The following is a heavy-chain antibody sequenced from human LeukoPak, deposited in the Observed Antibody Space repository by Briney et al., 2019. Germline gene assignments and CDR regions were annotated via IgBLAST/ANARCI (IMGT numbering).Heavy chain of an antibody. Sequence: SGPTLVNPTQTLTLTCTFSGFSLSTSGVCVSWIRQPPGKALEWLARIDWDDDKYYSTSLKTRLTISKDTSKNQVVLTMTNMDPVDTATYYCARSHYYDSSGYYSYHFDYWGQGTLVTVSS. J-gene: IGHJ4*02. CDR3: ARSHYYDSSGYYSYHFDY. V-gene: IGHV2-70*11. CDR2: IDWDDDK. CDR1: GFSLSTSGVC. D-gene: IGHD3-22*01.